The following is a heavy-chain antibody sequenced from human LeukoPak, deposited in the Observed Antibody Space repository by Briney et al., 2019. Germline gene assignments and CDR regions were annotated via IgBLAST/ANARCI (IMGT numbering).Heavy chain of an antibody. D-gene: IGHD6-25*01. V-gene: IGHV3-11*05. CDR2: IRSSNNYT. Sequence: GGSLRLSCAVSGITFSDYYMSWIRQAPGKGLEWVSNIRSSNNYTNYADSVKGRFTISRDNAKNSLSLQMSSLRAEDTAVYYCARDGSGFGWFDSWGQGTLVTVSS. J-gene: IGHJ5*01. CDR1: GITFSDYY. CDR3: ARDGSGFGWFDS.